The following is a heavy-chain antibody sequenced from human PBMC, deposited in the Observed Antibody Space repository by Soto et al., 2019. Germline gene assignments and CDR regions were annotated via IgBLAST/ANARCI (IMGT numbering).Heavy chain of an antibody. CDR3: ARISGGRYNTYYFYYVMDV. Sequence: ASVKVSCKASGSTFTSYCISWVRHAPGQGLDRMGWISAYNGNTKYAQDRQGRATMTTDTSTSTAYMELRSLRSDDTAVYYCARISGGRYNTYYFYYVMDVWGQGTTVTVSS. J-gene: IGHJ6*02. D-gene: IGHD3-10*01. CDR2: ISAYNGNT. V-gene: IGHV1-18*01. CDR1: GSTFTSYC.